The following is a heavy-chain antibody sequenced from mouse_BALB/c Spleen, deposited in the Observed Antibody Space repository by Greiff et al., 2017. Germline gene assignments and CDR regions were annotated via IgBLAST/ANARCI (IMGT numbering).Heavy chain of an antibody. CDR1: GFTFSSYY. J-gene: IGHJ2*01. V-gene: IGHV5-6-2*01. D-gene: IGHD2-4*01. Sequence: EVMLVESGGGLVKLGGSLKLSCAASGFTFSSYYMSWVRQTPEKRLELVAAINSNGGSTYYPDTVKGRFTISRDNAKNTLYLQMSSLKSEDTALYYCARCITTGYFDYWGQGTTLTVSS. CDR3: ARCITTGYFDY. CDR2: INSNGGST.